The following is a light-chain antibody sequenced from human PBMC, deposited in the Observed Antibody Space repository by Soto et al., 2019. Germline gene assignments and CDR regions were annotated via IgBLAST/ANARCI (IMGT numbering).Light chain of an antibody. J-gene: IGKJ4*01. Sequence: DIQLAQSPSSLSASVGDRVTIPCQASQDISKYLNWYQQKPGKAPTLLIYDASNLETGIPSRFSGSGSGTNFSLTITSLQPEDIATYYCQQYENLPLTFGGGTKVGIK. V-gene: IGKV1-33*01. CDR2: DAS. CDR1: QDISKY. CDR3: QQYENLPLT.